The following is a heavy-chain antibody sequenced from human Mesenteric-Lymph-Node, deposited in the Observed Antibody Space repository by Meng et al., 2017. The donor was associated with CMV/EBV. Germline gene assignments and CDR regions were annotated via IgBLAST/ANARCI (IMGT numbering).Heavy chain of an antibody. D-gene: IGHD3-10*01. V-gene: IGHV6-1*01. CDR2: TYYRSKWFN. CDR1: GDSVSSNSAT. Sequence: LRLSCAISGDSVSSNSATWNWIRQSPSRGLEWLGRTYYRSKWFNHYAVSVKSRITINADTSKNLFSLQLNSVTPEDTAVYYCARIDAASGVNWFDPWGQGTLVTVSS. CDR3: ARIDAASGVNWFDP. J-gene: IGHJ5*02.